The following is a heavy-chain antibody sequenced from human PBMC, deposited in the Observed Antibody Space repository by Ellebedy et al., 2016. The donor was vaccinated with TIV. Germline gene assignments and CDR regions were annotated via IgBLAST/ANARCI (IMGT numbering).Heavy chain of an antibody. CDR1: GYTFTNYY. J-gene: IGHJ4*02. D-gene: IGHD6-13*01. CDR3: ARVAITTPGTDN. CDR2: IHPSGGST. Sequence: AASVKVSCKASGYTFTNYYMNWVRQAPGQGLEWMGIIHPSGGSTTYAQKFQGRVTMTRDTSTSTVYMELRSLKSDDTAVYYCARVAITTPGTDNWGQGTLVTVSS. V-gene: IGHV1-46*01.